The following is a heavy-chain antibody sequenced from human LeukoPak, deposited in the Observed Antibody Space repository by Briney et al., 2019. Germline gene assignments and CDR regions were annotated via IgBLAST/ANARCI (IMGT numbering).Heavy chain of an antibody. D-gene: IGHD3-22*01. CDR2: ISYDGSNK. J-gene: IGHJ4*02. CDR1: GFTFSSYA. Sequence: SGRSLRPSCAASGFTFSSYAMHWVRQAPGKGLEWVAVISYDGSNKYYADSVKGRFTISRDNSKNTLYLQMNSLRAEDTAVYYCARSVVVISYYFDYWGQGTLVTVSS. V-gene: IGHV3-30-3*01. CDR3: ARSVVVISYYFDY.